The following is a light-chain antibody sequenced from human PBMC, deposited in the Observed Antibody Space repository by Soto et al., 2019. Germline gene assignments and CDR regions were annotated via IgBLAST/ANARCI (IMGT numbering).Light chain of an antibody. J-gene: IGLJ2*01. CDR1: SSDVGGYNY. Sequence: QSALTQPASVSGSPGQSITISCTGTSSDVGGYNYVSWYQQHPDKDPKLLLYDVNNRPSGVSNRFSGSKSGNTASLTISGLRAEDEADYYCTSFTTTSTVIFGGGTKLTVL. CDR3: TSFTTTSTVI. V-gene: IGLV2-14*03. CDR2: DVN.